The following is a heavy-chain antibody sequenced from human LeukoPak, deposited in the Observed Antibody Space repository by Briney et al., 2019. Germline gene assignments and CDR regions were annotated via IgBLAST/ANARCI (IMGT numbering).Heavy chain of an antibody. CDR2: ISAYNGNT. D-gene: IGHD3-10*01. Sequence: ASVKVSCKASGYTFTSYGISWVRQAPGQELEWMGWISAYNGNTNYAQKLQGRVTMTTDTSTSTAYMELRSLRSDDTAVYYCARRRITMVRGVPNLDYWGQGTLVTVSS. V-gene: IGHV1-18*01. CDR1: GYTFTSYG. CDR3: ARRRITMVRGVPNLDY. J-gene: IGHJ4*02.